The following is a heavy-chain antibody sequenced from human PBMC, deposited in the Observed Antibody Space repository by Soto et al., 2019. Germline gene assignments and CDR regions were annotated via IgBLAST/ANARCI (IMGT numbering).Heavy chain of an antibody. V-gene: IGHV3-23*01. CDR1: GFTFSSYA. J-gene: IGHJ4*02. D-gene: IGHD3-3*01. CDR2: ISGSGGST. Sequence: GESLKISCAASGFTFSSYAMSWVRQAPGKGLEWVSAISGSGGSTYYADSVKGRFTISRDNSKNTLYLQMNSLRAEDTAVYYFAKKEIYDFWSGYYTAFDYGGQGTLVTVSS. CDR3: AKKEIYDFWSGYYTAFDY.